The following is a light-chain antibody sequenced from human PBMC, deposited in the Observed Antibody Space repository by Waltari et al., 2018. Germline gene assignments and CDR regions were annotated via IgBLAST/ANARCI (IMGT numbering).Light chain of an antibody. Sequence: DIVMTQSPDSLAVSLGARATINCKYSQSVLYSSNNKNYLAWYQQKPGQPPKLLIYWASTRESGVPDRFSGSGSGTDFTLTISSLQAEDVAVYYCQQYYSTLWTFGQGTKVEIK. V-gene: IGKV4-1*01. J-gene: IGKJ1*01. CDR3: QQYYSTLWT. CDR2: WAS. CDR1: QSVLYSSNNKNY.